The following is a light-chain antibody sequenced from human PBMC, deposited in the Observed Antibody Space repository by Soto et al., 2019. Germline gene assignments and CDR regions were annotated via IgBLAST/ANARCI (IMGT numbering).Light chain of an antibody. J-gene: IGKJ2*01. Sequence: IVLMQSPGTLSLSPGETVTLSCRASQSVTSSNLAWYQQKPGQAPRFLIYGASYRATGIADKFTGGGSGADFSLTISRLEPEDFAVYFCQHYGASQYTFGQGTKLEIK. CDR3: QHYGASQYT. CDR1: QSVTSSN. CDR2: GAS. V-gene: IGKV3-20*01.